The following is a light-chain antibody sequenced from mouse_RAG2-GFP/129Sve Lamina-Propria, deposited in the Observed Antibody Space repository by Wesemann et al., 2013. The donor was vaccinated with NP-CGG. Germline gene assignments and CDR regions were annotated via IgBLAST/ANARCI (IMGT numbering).Light chain of an antibody. V-gene: IGKV6-25*01. CDR2: WAS. J-gene: IGKJ1*01. Sequence: DIVMTQSHKFMSTTVGDRVSITCKASQDVGTAVAWYQQKPGQSPKLLIYWASTRESGVPDRFTGSGSGTDFTLTISSVKAEDLAVYYCQQYYSYPWTFGGGTKLEIK. CDR1: QDVGTA. CDR3: QQYYSYPWT.